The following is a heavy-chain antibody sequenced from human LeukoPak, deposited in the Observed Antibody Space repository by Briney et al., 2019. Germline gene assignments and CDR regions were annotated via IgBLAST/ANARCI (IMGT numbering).Heavy chain of an antibody. V-gene: IGHV4-59*01. Sequence: PSETLSLTCTVSGGSISSYYWSWIRQPPGKGLEWLGYIYYSGSTNYNPSLKSRVTISVDTSKNQFSLKLSSVTAADTAVYYCARDRGSGWYGYWGQGTLVTVSS. CDR3: ARDRGSGWYGY. J-gene: IGHJ4*02. CDR1: GGSISSYY. D-gene: IGHD6-19*01. CDR2: IYYSGST.